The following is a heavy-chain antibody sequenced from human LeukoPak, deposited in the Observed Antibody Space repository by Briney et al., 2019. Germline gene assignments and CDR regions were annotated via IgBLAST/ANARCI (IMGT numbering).Heavy chain of an antibody. J-gene: IGHJ4*02. V-gene: IGHV3-48*03. CDR2: ISGSGTI. CDR1: GFTFSSFE. Sequence: QPGGSLRLSCAASGFTFSSFEMNWVRQAPGKGLEWVSYISGSGTIYYADSVKGRFTISRDNAKNSLYLQMNNLRAEETAVYYCAREVDSVIGGIDYWGQGTLVTVSS. D-gene: IGHD3-22*01. CDR3: AREVDSVIGGIDY.